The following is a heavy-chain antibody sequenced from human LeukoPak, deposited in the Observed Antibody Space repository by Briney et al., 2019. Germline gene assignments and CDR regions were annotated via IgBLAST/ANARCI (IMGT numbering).Heavy chain of an antibody. V-gene: IGHV3-30*02. J-gene: IGHJ4*02. CDR2: IRYDGSNK. D-gene: IGHD3-10*01. CDR1: GFTFSSYG. Sequence: PGGSLRLSCAASGFTFSSYGMHWVRQAPGKGLEWVAFIRYDGSNKYYADSVKGRFTISRDNAKNSLYLQMNSLRAEDTAVYYCARDGVGRITMVRGVFDYWGQGTLVTVSS. CDR3: ARDGVGRITMVRGVFDY.